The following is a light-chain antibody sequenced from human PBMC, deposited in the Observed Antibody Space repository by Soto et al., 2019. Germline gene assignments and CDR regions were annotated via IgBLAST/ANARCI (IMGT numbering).Light chain of an antibody. Sequence: DIQMTQSPSSLSASVGDRVTITCRASQSISIYLNWYQQKPGKAPKVLIYAASSLQSGVPPRFSGSGSGTDFTLTISSLQPEDFATYYCQHSYSVPYTFGQGTKLEIK. CDR3: QHSYSVPYT. CDR1: QSISIY. V-gene: IGKV1-39*01. CDR2: AAS. J-gene: IGKJ2*01.